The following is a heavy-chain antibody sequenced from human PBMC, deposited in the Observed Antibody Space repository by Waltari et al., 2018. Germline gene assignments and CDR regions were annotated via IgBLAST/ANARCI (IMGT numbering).Heavy chain of an antibody. CDR3: ARDEPSGSYYVGLGY. V-gene: IGHV4-31*03. J-gene: IGHJ4*02. Sequence: QVQLQESGPGLVKPSQTLSLTCTVSGGSISSGGYYWSWIRQHPGKGLEWIGYIYHSGSTYHNPSLKSRVTISVDRSKNQFALKLSSVTAADTAVYYCARDEPSGSYYVGLGYWGQGTLVTVSS. CDR1: GGSISSGGYY. D-gene: IGHD1-26*01. CDR2: IYHSGST.